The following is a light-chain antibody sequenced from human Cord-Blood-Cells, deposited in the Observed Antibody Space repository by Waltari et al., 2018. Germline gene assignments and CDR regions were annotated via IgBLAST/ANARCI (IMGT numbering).Light chain of an antibody. J-gene: IGLJ1*01. Sequence: QSALTQPPSASGSPGQSVTLSCPGTRSDVGGYNYVSWYQQHPGKAPKLMIYEVSKRPSGVPDRFSGSKSGNTASLTVSGLQAEDEADYYCSSYAGSNNFVFGTGTKVTVL. CDR3: SSYAGSNNFV. CDR2: EVS. CDR1: RSDVGGYNY. V-gene: IGLV2-8*01.